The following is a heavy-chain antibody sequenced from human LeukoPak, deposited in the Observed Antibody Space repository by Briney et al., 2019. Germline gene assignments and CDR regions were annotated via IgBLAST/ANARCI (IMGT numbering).Heavy chain of an antibody. J-gene: IGHJ5*02. CDR2: IYFGGST. D-gene: IGHD2/OR15-2a*01. Sequence: SETLSLTGTVSGGSRSAYYWNWMRQSAGKGLEWIGRIYFGGSTYYNPSLEGRVSMSVDTSKNQFSLKINSATAADTAVYYCARDVGNFANLPYYFDLWGQGTVVTVSS. V-gene: IGHV4-4*07. CDR1: GGSRSAYY. CDR3: ARDVGNFANLPYYFDL.